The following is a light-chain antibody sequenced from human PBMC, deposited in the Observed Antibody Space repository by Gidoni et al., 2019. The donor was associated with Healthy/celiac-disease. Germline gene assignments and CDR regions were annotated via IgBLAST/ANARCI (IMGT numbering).Light chain of an antibody. Sequence: EIVLTQSLATLSLSPGERATLSCRASQSVSSYLAWYQQKPGQASRLLIYDASNRATGIPARFRCSGSGTDFTLTISSLEPEDFAVYYCQQRSNWPAITFGQGTRLEIK. CDR2: DAS. V-gene: IGKV3-11*01. CDR3: QQRSNWPAIT. J-gene: IGKJ5*01. CDR1: QSVSSY.